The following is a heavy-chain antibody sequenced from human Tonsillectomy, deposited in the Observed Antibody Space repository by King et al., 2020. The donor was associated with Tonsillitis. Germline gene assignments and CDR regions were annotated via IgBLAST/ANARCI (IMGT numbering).Heavy chain of an antibody. D-gene: IGHD2-2*01. CDR2: IYHSGST. Sequence: QLQESGSGLVKPSQTLSLTCAVSGGSISSGGYSWSWIRQPPGKGLEWIGYIYHSGSTYYNPSLKSRVTISVDRSKNQFSLKLSSVTAADTAVYYCARGGYSGPYDCSSTSCYPYYYGMDVWGQGTTVTVSS. CDR3: ARGGYSGPYDCSSTSCYPYYYGMDV. V-gene: IGHV4-30-2*01. CDR1: GGSISSGGYS. J-gene: IGHJ6*02.